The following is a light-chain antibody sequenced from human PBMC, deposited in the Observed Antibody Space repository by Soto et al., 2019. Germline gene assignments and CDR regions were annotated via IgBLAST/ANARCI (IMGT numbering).Light chain of an antibody. J-gene: IGLJ1*01. CDR2: KGT. CDR3: CSSAPQSTYV. Sequence: QSALAQPASVSGSPGQSITISCTGTSDDVGAYNSVSWYQQLPHKAPQVILYKGTQRPSGVSSPFSGSTSGNAASLTISGLQADDEADYFCCSSAPQSTYVFGTGTKLTVL. V-gene: IGLV2-23*01. CDR1: SDDVGAYNS.